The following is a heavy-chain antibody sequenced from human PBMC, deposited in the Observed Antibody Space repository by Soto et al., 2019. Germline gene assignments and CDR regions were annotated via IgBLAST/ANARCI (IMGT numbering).Heavy chain of an antibody. J-gene: IGHJ6*02. CDR3: ARGLGSELYYGMDL. V-gene: IGHV5-51*01. Sequence: GESLKIFCKGSGYSFTSYWIAWVRQMPGKGLEWIGIIYPGDSDNRYPPSFEGQVTISASKSISTAYLQNSILNSSETGMYYSARGLGSELYYGMDLWGQGTPVTVSS. CDR2: IYPGDSDN. CDR1: GYSFTSYW. D-gene: IGHD3-16*01.